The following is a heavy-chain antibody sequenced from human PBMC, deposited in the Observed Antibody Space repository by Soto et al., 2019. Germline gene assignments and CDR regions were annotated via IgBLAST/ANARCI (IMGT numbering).Heavy chain of an antibody. V-gene: IGHV5-51*01. CDR2: IYPGDSDT. CDR1: GYSFTSYW. J-gene: IGHJ6*03. D-gene: IGHD2-2*01. CDR3: SRLIPPGPAASDYYYYMDV. Sequence: GESLKISCKGSGYSFTSYWIGWVRQMPGKGLEWMGIIYPGDSDTRYSPSFQGQVTISADKSISTAYLQWSSLKASDTAMYYCSRLIPPGPAASDYYYYMDVWGKGTTVTVSS.